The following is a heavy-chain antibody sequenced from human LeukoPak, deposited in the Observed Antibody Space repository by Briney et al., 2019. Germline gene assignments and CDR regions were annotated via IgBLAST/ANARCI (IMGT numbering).Heavy chain of an antibody. CDR3: ARDLDGSSGCDY. D-gene: IGHD6-13*01. J-gene: IGHJ4*02. Sequence: ASVKVSCKASGYTFTGYFMHWVRQAPGQGLEWMGWINPNSGGTNYAQKLQGRVIMTRDTSISTAYIELSRLRSDDTAVYYCARDLDGSSGCDYWGQGTLITVSS. V-gene: IGHV1-2*02. CDR1: GYTFTGYF. CDR2: INPNSGGT.